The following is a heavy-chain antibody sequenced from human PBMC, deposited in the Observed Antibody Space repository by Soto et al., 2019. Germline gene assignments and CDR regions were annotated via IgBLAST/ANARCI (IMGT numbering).Heavy chain of an antibody. CDR2: ISWNSGSI. J-gene: IGHJ3*02. CDR1: GFTFDDYA. V-gene: IGHV3-9*01. Sequence: GGSLRLSCAASGFTFDDYAMHWVRQAPGKGLEWVSGISWNSGSIGYADSVKGRFTISRDNAKNSLYLQMNSLRAEDTALYYCAKDLTAARPWGAFDIWGHGTMVTVSS. D-gene: IGHD6-6*01. CDR3: AKDLTAARPWGAFDI.